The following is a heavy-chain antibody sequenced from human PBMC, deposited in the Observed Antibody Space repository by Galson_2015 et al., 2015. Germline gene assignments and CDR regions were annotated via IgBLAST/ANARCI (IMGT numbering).Heavy chain of an antibody. D-gene: IGHD2-21*01. Sequence: SEPLSLTCTVSGGSISSYYWSWIRQPPGKGLEWIGYIYYSGSTNYNPSLKSRVTISVDTSKNQFSLKLSSVTAADTAVYYCARVGDPQYYFDYWGQGTLVTVSS. CDR3: ARVGDPQYYFDY. CDR2: IYYSGST. V-gene: IGHV4-59*01. J-gene: IGHJ4*02. CDR1: GGSISSYY.